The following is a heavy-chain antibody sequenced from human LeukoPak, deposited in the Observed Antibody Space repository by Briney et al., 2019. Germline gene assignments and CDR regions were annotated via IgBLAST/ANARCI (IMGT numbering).Heavy chain of an antibody. CDR2: IFHSGNT. CDR1: RYSISRGYY. Sequence: SETLSLTCTVSRYSISRGYYWGWIRQPPGKGLEWIGSIFHSGNTYYNPSLMSRVTTSADTSKNQFSLQLSSVTAADTAVYYCARGRAGRGYSYVIYYYYYMDVWGKGTTVTVSS. CDR3: ARGRAGRGYSYVIYYYYYMDV. V-gene: IGHV4-38-2*02. D-gene: IGHD5-18*01. J-gene: IGHJ6*03.